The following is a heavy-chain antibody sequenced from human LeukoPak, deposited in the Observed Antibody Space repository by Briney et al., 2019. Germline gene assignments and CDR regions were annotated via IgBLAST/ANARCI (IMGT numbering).Heavy chain of an antibody. D-gene: IGHD6-25*01. Sequence: PSETLSLTCTVSGGSISSYYWSWIRQPPGKGLEWIGYIYTSGSTNYNPSLKSRVTISVDTSKNQFSLRLSSVTAADTAVYYCARFKGSGFDYWGQGTLVTVSS. CDR2: IYTSGST. CDR3: ARFKGSGFDY. J-gene: IGHJ4*02. CDR1: GGSISSYY. V-gene: IGHV4-4*09.